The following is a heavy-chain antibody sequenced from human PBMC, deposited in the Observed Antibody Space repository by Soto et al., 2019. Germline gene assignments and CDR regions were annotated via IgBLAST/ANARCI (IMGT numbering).Heavy chain of an antibody. CDR1: GGTFSSYA. V-gene: IGHV1-69*12. J-gene: IGHJ2*01. D-gene: IGHD2-21*02. CDR3: ARVPAAFVVVTAYFDL. CDR2: IIPIFGTA. Sequence: QVQLVQSGAEVKKPGSSVKVSCKASGGTFSSYAISWVRQAPGQGLEWMGGIIPIFGTANYAQKFQGRVTITADESTSTAYMELSSLRSENTAVYYCARVPAAFVVVTAYFDLWGRGTLVTVSS.